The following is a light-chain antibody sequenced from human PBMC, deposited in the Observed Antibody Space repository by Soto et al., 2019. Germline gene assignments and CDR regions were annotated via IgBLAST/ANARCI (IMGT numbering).Light chain of an antibody. V-gene: IGKV3-20*01. J-gene: IGKJ4*01. CDR1: QSVGRNY. Sequence: EIVLTQSPGTLSVSPGERATLSCRASQSVGRNYLAWYQQKPGQAPRLLIYGASIRATGTPDRFSGSGSATNSTLSISRLKPEDFAVYYCQQYASSPLTFGGGTKVETK. CDR2: GAS. CDR3: QQYASSPLT.